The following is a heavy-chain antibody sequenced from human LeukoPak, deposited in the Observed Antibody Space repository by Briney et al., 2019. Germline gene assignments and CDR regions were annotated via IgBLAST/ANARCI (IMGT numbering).Heavy chain of an antibody. Sequence: SETLSLTCTVSGGSISSYYWSWIRQPPGKGLEWIGYIYYSGSTNYNPSLRSRVTISVDTSKNQFSLKLSSVTAADTAVYYCARVGSYIPRFDIWGQGTMVTVSS. CDR2: IYYSGST. J-gene: IGHJ3*02. D-gene: IGHD3-10*01. CDR3: ARVGSYIPRFDI. CDR1: GGSISSYY. V-gene: IGHV4-59*01.